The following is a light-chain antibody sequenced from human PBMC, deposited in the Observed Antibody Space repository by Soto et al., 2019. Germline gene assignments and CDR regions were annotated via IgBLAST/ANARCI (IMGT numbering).Light chain of an antibody. Sequence: EIVMTQSPATLSVSPGERATLSCRASQSVSNNLAWYQQKPGQAPRLLIYGASTRATDIPASFRGSGSGTEFTLTISSLQSEDFAVYYCQQYSDWPLTFGGGTKVDIK. CDR1: QSVSNN. J-gene: IGKJ4*01. CDR2: GAS. V-gene: IGKV3-15*01. CDR3: QQYSDWPLT.